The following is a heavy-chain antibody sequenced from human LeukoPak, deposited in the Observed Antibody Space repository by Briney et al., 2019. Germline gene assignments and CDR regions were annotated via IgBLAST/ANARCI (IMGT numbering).Heavy chain of an antibody. V-gene: IGHV1-8*01. CDR2: MNPNSGNT. J-gene: IGHJ3*02. Sequence: ASVKVSCKASGYTFTSYDINWVRQATGQGLEWMGWMNPNSGNTGYAQKFQGRVTMTRNTSISTAYMELSSLRSEDTAVYYCARVLTYYYGSGSYADAFDIWGQGTMVTVSS. CDR1: GYTFTSYD. D-gene: IGHD3-10*01. CDR3: ARVLTYYYGSGSYADAFDI.